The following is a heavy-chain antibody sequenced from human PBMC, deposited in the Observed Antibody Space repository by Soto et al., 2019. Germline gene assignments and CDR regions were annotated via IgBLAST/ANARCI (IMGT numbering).Heavy chain of an antibody. CDR1: GGIFSDFV. V-gene: IGHV1-69*12. CDR3: ARGGVGSSSWYTFDY. J-gene: IGHJ4*02. D-gene: IGHD6-13*01. CDR2: ISPMFGTT. Sequence: QVQLVQSGAEVKKPGSSVKVSCKASGGIFSDFVISWVRQAPGQGLGWMGGISPMFGTTNYAQKFQGRVTITADESTSTAYMELSSLRSEDTAVYYCARGGVGSSSWYTFDYRGQGTLVTVSS.